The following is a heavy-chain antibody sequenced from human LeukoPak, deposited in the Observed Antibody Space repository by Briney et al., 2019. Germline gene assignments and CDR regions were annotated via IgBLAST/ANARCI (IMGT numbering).Heavy chain of an antibody. Sequence: ASVKVSCKASGYTFTSYYMHWVRQAPGQGLEWMGIINPSGGSTSYAQKFQGRVTMTRDTSTSTVYMELSSLRSEDTAVYYCARDGGDIVVVPVATASLGYWGQGTLVTASS. V-gene: IGHV1-46*01. CDR1: GYTFTSYY. J-gene: IGHJ4*02. D-gene: IGHD2-2*01. CDR3: ARDGGDIVVVPVATASLGY. CDR2: INPSGGST.